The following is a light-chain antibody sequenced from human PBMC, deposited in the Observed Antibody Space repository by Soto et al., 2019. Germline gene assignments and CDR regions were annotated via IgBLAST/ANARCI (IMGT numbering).Light chain of an antibody. CDR3: QHYNSYSEA. Sequence: DIQMTQSPSSLSASVGDRVTITCRASQTVGTFLNWYQQRPGRAPNLLIYAASNLPTGVPSRFSGSGSGTDFTLTINSLQPEDFGTYYCQHYNSYSEAFGQGTKVELK. CDR2: AAS. V-gene: IGKV1-39*01. J-gene: IGKJ1*01. CDR1: QTVGTF.